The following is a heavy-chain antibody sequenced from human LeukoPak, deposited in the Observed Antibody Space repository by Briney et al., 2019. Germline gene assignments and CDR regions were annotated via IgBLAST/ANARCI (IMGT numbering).Heavy chain of an antibody. Sequence: SETLSLTCTVSGGSISSYYWSWIRQPPGKGLEWIGYIYYSGSTNYNPSLKSRVTISVDTSKNQFSLKLSSVTAADTAVYYCASGGHYGDYYFDYWGQGTLVTVSS. V-gene: IGHV4-59*01. D-gene: IGHD4-17*01. CDR3: ASGGHYGDYYFDY. CDR1: GGSISSYY. CDR2: IYYSGST. J-gene: IGHJ4*02.